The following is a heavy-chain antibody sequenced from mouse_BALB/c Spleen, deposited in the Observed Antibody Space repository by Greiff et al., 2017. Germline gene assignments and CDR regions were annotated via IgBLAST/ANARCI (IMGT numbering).Heavy chain of an antibody. CDR1: GYTFSSYW. D-gene: IGHD2-3*01. CDR2: ILPGSRST. CDR3: ARPIYDGYPMDY. Sequence: QVQLKESGAELMKPGASVKISCKATGYTFSSYWIEWVKQRPGHGLEWIGEILPGSRSTNYNEKFKGKATFTADTSSNTAYMQLSSLTSEDSAVYYCARPIYDGYPMDYWGQGTSVTVSS. V-gene: IGHV1-9*01. J-gene: IGHJ4*01.